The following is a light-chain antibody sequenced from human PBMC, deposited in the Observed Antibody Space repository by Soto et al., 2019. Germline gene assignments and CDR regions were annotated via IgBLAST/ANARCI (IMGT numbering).Light chain of an antibody. V-gene: IGKV1-27*01. CDR2: AAS. J-gene: IGKJ2*01. CDR3: QNYNSAPYT. CDR1: QGISDY. Sequence: DIQMTQSPSSLSASVGDRVTITCRASQGISDYLAWYQQKPGKVPKLLIYAASTLQSGVPSRFSGSGSGTDFILTISSLQPEDVATYCCQNYNSAPYTFGQGTKLEIK.